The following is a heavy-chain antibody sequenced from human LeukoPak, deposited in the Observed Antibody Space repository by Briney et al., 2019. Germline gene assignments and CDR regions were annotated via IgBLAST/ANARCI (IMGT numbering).Heavy chain of an antibody. Sequence: SVKVSCKASGGTFSSYAISWVRQAPGQGLEWMGGIIPIFGTANYAQKFQGRVTITADESTSTAYMELSSLRSEGTAVYYCARVRYCSSTSCYLSDYWGQGTLVTVSS. J-gene: IGHJ4*02. CDR1: GGTFSSYA. CDR3: ARVRYCSSTSCYLSDY. D-gene: IGHD2-2*01. CDR2: IIPIFGTA. V-gene: IGHV1-69*01.